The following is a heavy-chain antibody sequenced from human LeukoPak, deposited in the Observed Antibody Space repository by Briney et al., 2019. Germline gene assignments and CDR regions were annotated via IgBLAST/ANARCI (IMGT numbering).Heavy chain of an antibody. D-gene: IGHD1-1*01. J-gene: IGHJ5*02. V-gene: IGHV3-48*04. Sequence: GGSLRLSCAASGFTFSSYSMNWVRQAPGKGLEWVSYISSSGSTIYYADSVKGRFTISRDNAKNSLYLQMNSLRAEDTAVYYCARVGGWNPNWFDPWGQGTLVTVSS. CDR3: ARVGGWNPNWFDP. CDR1: GFTFSSYS. CDR2: ISSSGSTI.